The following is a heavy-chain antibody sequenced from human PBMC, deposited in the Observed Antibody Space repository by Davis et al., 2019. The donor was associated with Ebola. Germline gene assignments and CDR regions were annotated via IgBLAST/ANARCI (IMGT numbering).Heavy chain of an antibody. J-gene: IGHJ6*04. CDR3: AKGSVTIFGVAPDYYGMDV. CDR1: GFTFSSYG. V-gene: IGHV3-30*02. Sequence: GESLKISCAASGFTFSSYGMHWVRQAPGKGLEWMAFIRYDGSNKYYADSVKGRFTISRDNSKNTLYLQMNSLRAEDTAVYYCAKGSVTIFGVAPDYYGMDVWGKGTTVTVSS. D-gene: IGHD3-3*01. CDR2: IRYDGSNK.